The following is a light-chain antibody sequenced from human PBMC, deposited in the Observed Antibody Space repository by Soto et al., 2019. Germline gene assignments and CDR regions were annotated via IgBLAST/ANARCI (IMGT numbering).Light chain of an antibody. CDR2: DVT. CDR3: SSYRFSTTPLYV. Sequence: QSVLTQPASVSGSPGQSITISCTGTSSDVGGYNYVSWYQQHPGKAPKLMVFDVTNRPSGVSNRFSGSKSGNTASLTISGLQAEDEADYYCSSYRFSTTPLYVFGTGTKLTVL. V-gene: IGLV2-14*03. CDR1: SSDVGGYNY. J-gene: IGLJ1*01.